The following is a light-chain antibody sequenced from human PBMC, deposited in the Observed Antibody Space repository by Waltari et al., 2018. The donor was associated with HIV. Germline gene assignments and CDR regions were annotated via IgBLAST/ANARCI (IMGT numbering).Light chain of an antibody. CDR2: GKN. CDR1: SLSKYY. V-gene: IGLV3-19*01. CDR3: NSRDSSGNHLV. J-gene: IGLJ3*02. Sequence: SSELTQDPAVSVALGQPVRITCQGDSLSKYYGTWYQQKPGQAPVLVHYGKNNRPTGIPDRFSGSTSGSTTSLTIAGAQAEDEADYYCNSRDSSGNHLVFGGGTKLTVL.